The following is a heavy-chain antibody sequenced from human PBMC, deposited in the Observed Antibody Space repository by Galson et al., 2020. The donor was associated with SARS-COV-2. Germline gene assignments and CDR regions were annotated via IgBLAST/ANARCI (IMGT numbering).Heavy chain of an antibody. CDR1: GFTFSSYA. J-gene: IGHJ4*02. CDR3: AKEYGDRTDIDYPFDY. Sequence: GGSLRLSCAASGFTFSSYAMSWVRQAPGKGLEWVSVIYSGGSTYYADSVKGRFTISRDNSKNTLYLQMNSLRAEDTAVYYCAKEYGDRTDIDYPFDYWGQGTLVTVSS. D-gene: IGHD4-17*01. CDR2: IYSGGST. V-gene: IGHV3-23*03.